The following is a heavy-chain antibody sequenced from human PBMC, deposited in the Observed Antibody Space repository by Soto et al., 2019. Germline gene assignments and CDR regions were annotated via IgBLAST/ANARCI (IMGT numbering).Heavy chain of an antibody. CDR1: GFTFSSYE. D-gene: IGHD6-6*01. V-gene: IGHV3-48*03. CDR2: ISSSGSTI. CDR3: AREVGYIAARLVSYYYAMDV. J-gene: IGHJ6*02. Sequence: PGGSLRLSCAASGFTFSSYEMNWVRQAPGKGLEWVSYISSSGSTIYYADSVKGRFTISRDNAKNSPYLQMNSLRAEDTAVYYYAREVGYIAARLVSYYYAMDVWGQVSAVTVTS.